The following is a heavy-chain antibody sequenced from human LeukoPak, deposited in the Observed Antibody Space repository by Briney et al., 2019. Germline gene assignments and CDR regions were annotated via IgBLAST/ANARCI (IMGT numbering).Heavy chain of an antibody. Sequence: ASVKVSCKASGYTFTSYDINWVRQATGQGLEWMGWINPNRGNTGYAQKFQGRVTMTRNTSINTAYMELSSLRSEDTAVYYCARGYYDTNGYYYRLDYWGQGTLVTVSS. CDR2: INPNRGNT. D-gene: IGHD3-22*01. CDR3: ARGYYDTNGYYYRLDY. V-gene: IGHV1-8*01. J-gene: IGHJ4*02. CDR1: GYTFTSYD.